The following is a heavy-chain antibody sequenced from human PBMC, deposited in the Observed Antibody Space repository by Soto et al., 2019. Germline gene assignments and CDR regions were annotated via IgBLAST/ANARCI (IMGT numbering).Heavy chain of an antibody. V-gene: IGHV3-21*01. CDR3: ARDIVVVVAATKTEEDY. Sequence: EVQLVESGGGLVKPGGSLRLSCAASGFTFRTYSMNWVRQAPGKGLEWVSSISSSSSYIYYADSVKGRFTISRDNAKNSLYLQINSLRAEDTAVYYCARDIVVVVAATKTEEDYWGQGTLVTVSS. CDR1: GFTFRTYS. CDR2: ISSSSSYI. J-gene: IGHJ4*02. D-gene: IGHD2-15*01.